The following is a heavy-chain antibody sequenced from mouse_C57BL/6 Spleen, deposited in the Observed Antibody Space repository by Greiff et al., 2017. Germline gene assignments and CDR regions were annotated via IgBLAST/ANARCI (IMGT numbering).Heavy chain of an antibody. CDR2: INSDGGST. CDR1: EYEFPSHD. V-gene: IGHV5-2*01. D-gene: IGHD2-1*01. Sequence: EVKLVESGGGLVQPGESLKLSCESNEYEFPSHDMSWVRKTPEKRLELVAAINSDGGSTYYPDTMERRFIISRDNTKKTLYLQMSSLRSDDTAVYYCARRGNYRYWYFDVWGTGTTVTVSS. CDR3: ARRGNYRYWYFDV. J-gene: IGHJ1*03.